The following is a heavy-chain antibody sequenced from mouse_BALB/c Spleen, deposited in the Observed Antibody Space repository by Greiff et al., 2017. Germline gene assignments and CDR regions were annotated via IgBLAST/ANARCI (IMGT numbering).Heavy chain of an antibody. J-gene: IGHJ3*01. D-gene: IGHD2-3*01. Sequence: EVQGVESGGGLVQPGGSLKLSCAASGFTFSSYGMSWVRQTPDKRLELVATINSNGGSTYYPDSVKGRFTISRDNAKNTLYLQMSSLKSEDTAMYYCARGGYYAWFAYWGQGTLVTVSA. V-gene: IGHV5-6-3*01. CDR2: INSNGGST. CDR1: GFTFSSYG. CDR3: ARGGYYAWFAY.